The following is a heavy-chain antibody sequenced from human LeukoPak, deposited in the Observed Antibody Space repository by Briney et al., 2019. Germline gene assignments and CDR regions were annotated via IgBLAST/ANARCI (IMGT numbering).Heavy chain of an antibody. CDR2: TYYRSKWYN. J-gene: IGHJ5*02. V-gene: IGHV6-1*01. Sequence: SQTLSLTCAISGDSVSSNSAAWNWIRQSPSRGLEWLGRTYYRSKWYNDYAVSVRGRITVNPDTSKNQFSLHLNSVTPEDTAVYYCARRLTQYDCFDPWGQGILVTVSS. CDR1: GDSVSSNSAA. CDR3: ARRLTQYDCFDP. D-gene: IGHD2-2*01.